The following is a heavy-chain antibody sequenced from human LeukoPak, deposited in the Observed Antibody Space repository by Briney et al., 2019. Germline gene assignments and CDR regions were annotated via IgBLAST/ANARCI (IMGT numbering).Heavy chain of an antibody. Sequence: PSETLSLTCAVYGGSFSGYYWSWIRQPPGKGLEWIGEINHSGSTNYNPSLTSRVTISVDTSKNQFSLKLSSVTAADTAVYYCARVLEGSSGQHWYFDLWGRGTLVTVSS. CDR2: INHSGST. V-gene: IGHV4-34*01. D-gene: IGHD6-19*01. J-gene: IGHJ2*01. CDR3: ARVLEGSSGQHWYFDL. CDR1: GGSFSGYY.